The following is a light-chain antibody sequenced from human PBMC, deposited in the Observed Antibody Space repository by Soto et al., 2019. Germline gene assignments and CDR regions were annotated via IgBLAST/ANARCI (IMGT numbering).Light chain of an antibody. J-gene: IGKJ1*01. CDR1: QSISTY. CDR2: AAS. V-gene: IGKV1-39*01. Sequence: DIQMTQTPSSLSASVGDRVTITCRASQSISTYLNWYQQKPGKAPNLLIFAASTLQSGVPSRFSGSGPGTDFTLTISSLQPEDFATYYCQQSYSTPRWTFGQGSKVAIK. CDR3: QQSYSTPRWT.